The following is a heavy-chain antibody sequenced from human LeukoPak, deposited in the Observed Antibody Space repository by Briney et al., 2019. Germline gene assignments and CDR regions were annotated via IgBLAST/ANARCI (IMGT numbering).Heavy chain of an antibody. Sequence: SQTLSLTCTVSGGSLSSYSWHWIRQPPGKGLEWIGYISYSGSTNYNPSLKSRVTISVDTSKNQFSLKLSSVTAADTAVYYCARVGSYYNGMDVWGQGTTVTVSS. V-gene: IGHV4-59*12. D-gene: IGHD1-26*01. CDR2: ISYSGST. CDR3: ARVGSYYNGMDV. J-gene: IGHJ6*02. CDR1: GGSLSSYS.